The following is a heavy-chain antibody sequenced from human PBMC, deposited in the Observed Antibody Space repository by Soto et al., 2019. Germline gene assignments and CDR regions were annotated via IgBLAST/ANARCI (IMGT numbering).Heavy chain of an antibody. Sequence: GGSLRLSCVAPGFTFSSYAMSWVRQVPGKGLEWVSTISDAAGSAYYVDSVKGRFTISRDNSKKTLYLQMNSLRAEDSAVYNCARPYGGKIGDAPDLWGPGTMVTVS. CDR3: ARPYGGKIGDAPDL. D-gene: IGHD4-17*01. J-gene: IGHJ3*01. CDR1: GFTFSSYA. CDR2: ISDAAGSA. V-gene: IGHV3-23*01.